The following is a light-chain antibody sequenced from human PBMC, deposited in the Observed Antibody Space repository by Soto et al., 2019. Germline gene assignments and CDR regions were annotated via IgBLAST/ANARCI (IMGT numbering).Light chain of an antibody. J-gene: IGKJ3*01. CDR1: QSVGINY. CDR3: QQHTTSPFT. CDR2: GAS. V-gene: IGKV3-20*01. Sequence: IVLTQSPGTLSLSPGERATLYCRASQSVGINYLAGYQQKPGQAPRVLIYGASSRATGIPDRFSGSGSGADVTLTISRLEPEELAVYYCQQHTTSPFTCGPGTKVDIK.